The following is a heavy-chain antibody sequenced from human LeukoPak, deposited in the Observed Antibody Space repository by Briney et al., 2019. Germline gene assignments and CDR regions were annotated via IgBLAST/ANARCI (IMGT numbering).Heavy chain of an antibody. D-gene: IGHD6-13*01. CDR2: INHSGST. V-gene: IGHV4-34*01. CDR1: GGSFSGYY. CDR3: ARGPHIAAAGTGRFWNY. J-gene: IGHJ4*02. Sequence: SETLSLTCAVYGGSFSGYYWSWIRQPPGKGLEWIGEINHSGSTNYNPSLKSRVTTSVDTSKNQFSLKLSSVTAADTAVYYCARGPHIAAAGTGRFWNYWGQGTLVTVSS.